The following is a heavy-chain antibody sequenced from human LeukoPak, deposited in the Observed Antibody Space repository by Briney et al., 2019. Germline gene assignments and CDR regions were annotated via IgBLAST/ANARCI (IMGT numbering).Heavy chain of an antibody. J-gene: IGHJ3*02. V-gene: IGHV1-46*01. CDR2: INPRGGST. CDR3: ARVKSYYYDPSDKDAFDI. CDR1: GYTFTSHF. Sequence: ASVKVSCKASGYTFTSHFMHWVRQAPGQGLEWMGIINPRGGSTSYTQKFQGRVTMTRDTSTSTVYMELSSLGSEDTAVYYCARVKSYYYDPSDKDAFDIWGQGTMVTVSS. D-gene: IGHD3-22*01.